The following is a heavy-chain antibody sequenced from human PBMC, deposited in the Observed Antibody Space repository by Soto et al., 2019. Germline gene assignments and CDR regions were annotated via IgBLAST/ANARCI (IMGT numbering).Heavy chain of an antibody. CDR1: GYTFTSYG. D-gene: IGHD6-13*01. CDR3: ASAGGSSWYGYY. Sequence: ASVKVSCKASGYTFTSYGISWVRQAPGQGLEWMGWISAYNGNTNYAQKLQGRVTRTTDASTGTAYMELRGLRSDDTAVYYCASAGGSSWYGYYWGQGTLVTVSS. V-gene: IGHV1-18*01. CDR2: ISAYNGNT. J-gene: IGHJ4*02.